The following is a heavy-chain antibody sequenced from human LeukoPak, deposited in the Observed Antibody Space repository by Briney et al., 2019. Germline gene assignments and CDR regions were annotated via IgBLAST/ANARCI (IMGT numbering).Heavy chain of an antibody. V-gene: IGHV3-21*01. CDR2: ISSSSSYI. CDR3: ARAPSPTAMVTIDY. J-gene: IGHJ4*02. CDR1: GFTFSSYS. Sequence: GGSLRLSCAASGFTFSSYSMNWVRQAPGKGLEWVSSISSSSSYIYYADSVKGRFTISRDNAKNSLYLQMNSLRAEDTAVYYCARAPSPTAMVTIDYWGQGTLVTVSS. D-gene: IGHD5-18*01.